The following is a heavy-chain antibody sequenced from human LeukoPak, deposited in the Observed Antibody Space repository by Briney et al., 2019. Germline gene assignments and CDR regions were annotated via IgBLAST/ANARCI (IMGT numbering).Heavy chain of an antibody. J-gene: IGHJ4*02. CDR2: ISSSSSYI. D-gene: IGHD6-19*01. Sequence: GSLRLSCAASGFTFSSYSMNWVRQAPGKGLEWVSSISSSSSYIYYADSVKGRFTISRDNAKNSLYLQMNSLRAEDAAVYYCARGGSSGWYYFSYWGQGTLVTVSS. V-gene: IGHV3-21*01. CDR3: ARGGSSGWYYFSY. CDR1: GFTFSSYS.